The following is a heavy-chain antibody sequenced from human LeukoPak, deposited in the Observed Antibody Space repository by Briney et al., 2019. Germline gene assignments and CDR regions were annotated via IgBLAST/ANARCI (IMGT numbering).Heavy chain of an antibody. Sequence: SQTLSLTCTVSGGSISRGDYYWSWIRQPPGKGLEWNGYIYYSGSTYYNPSLKSRVTMSVDTSKNQFSLNLNSVTAADTAVYYCARGYSNYGYLLDWFDPWGQGTLVTVSS. J-gene: IGHJ5*02. CDR1: GGSISRGDYY. V-gene: IGHV4-30-4*01. D-gene: IGHD4-11*01. CDR2: IYYSGST. CDR3: ARGYSNYGYLLDWFDP.